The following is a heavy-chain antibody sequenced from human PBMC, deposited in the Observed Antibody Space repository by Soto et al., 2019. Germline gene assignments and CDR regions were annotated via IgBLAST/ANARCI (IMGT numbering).Heavy chain of an antibody. J-gene: IGHJ4*02. CDR2: IRSKANSYAT. Sequence: GGSLRLSCAASGFTFSGSAMHWVRQASGKGLEWVGRIRSKANSYATAYAASVKGRFTISRDDSKSTAYLQMNSLKTEDTAVYYCTRPYYDSSGYFDHDYWGQGT. CDR3: TRPYYDSSGYFDHDY. CDR1: GFTFSGSA. V-gene: IGHV3-73*01. D-gene: IGHD3-22*01.